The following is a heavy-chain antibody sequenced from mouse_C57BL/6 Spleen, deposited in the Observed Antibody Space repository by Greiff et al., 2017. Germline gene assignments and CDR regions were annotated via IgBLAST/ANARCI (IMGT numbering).Heavy chain of an antibody. V-gene: IGHV1-26*01. J-gene: IGHJ2*01. CDR2: INPNNGGT. CDR1: GYTFTDYY. CDR3: AIVRYFGY. Sequence: VQLQQSGPELVKPGASVKISCKASGYTFTDYYMNWVKQSHGKSLEWIGDINPNNGGTSYNQKFKGKATLTVDKSSSTAYMELRSLTSEDSAVYYCAIVRYFGYWGKGTTLTVS.